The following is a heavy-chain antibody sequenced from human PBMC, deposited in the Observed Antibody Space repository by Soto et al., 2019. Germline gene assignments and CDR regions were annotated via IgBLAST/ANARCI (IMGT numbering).Heavy chain of an antibody. D-gene: IGHD3-3*01. CDR3: VKPKEKGTYYYYGMDV. V-gene: IGHV3-23*01. CDR2: ISGSGGST. CDR1: GFTFSSYA. J-gene: IGHJ6*02. Sequence: ESGGGLVQPGGSLRLSCVASGFTFSSYAMTWVRQAPGKGLEWVSAISGSGGSTYYADSVKGRFTISRDNSKNTLYLQMNSLRAEDTAVYYCVKPKEKGTYYYYGMDVWGQGTTVTVSS.